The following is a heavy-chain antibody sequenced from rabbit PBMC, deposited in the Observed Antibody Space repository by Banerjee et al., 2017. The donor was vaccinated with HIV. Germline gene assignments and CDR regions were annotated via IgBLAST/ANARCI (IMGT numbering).Heavy chain of an antibody. J-gene: IGHJ6*01. Sequence: QEQLVESGGGLVKPEGSLTLTCTASGFDFSSDAMCWVRQAPGKGPEWIGYINYDASIYYATWAKGRFTISKTSSTTVTLQMTSLTAADTATYFCARSNNYYDMDLWGPGTLVTVS. CDR1: GFDFSSDA. CDR3: ARSNNYYDMDL. V-gene: IGHV1S45*01. CDR2: INYDASI.